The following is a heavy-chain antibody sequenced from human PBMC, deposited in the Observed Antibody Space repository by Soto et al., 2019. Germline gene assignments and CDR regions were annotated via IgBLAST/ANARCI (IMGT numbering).Heavy chain of an antibody. V-gene: IGHV3-30*18. D-gene: IGHD6-19*01. CDR1: GFTFSDYA. J-gene: IGHJ4*02. Sequence: VQLVESGGGVVQPGRSLRLSCAASGFTFSDYAMNWVRQAPGKGLEWVAVVSHDGRNTHYADSVKDRFTISRDSSKNTVSLEMTSLRAEDTAVYYCAKGGRQWLVTSDFNYWGQGALVTVS. CDR3: AKGGRQWLVTSDFNY. CDR2: VSHDGRNT.